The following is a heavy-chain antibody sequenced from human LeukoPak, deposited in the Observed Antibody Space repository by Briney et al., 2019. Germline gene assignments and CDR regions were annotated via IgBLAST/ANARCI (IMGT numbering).Heavy chain of an antibody. CDR1: GLTFSNAW. CDR2: VSFDGNYK. D-gene: IGHD2-21*01. J-gene: IGHJ4*02. CDR3: AAEYCDGGTCYTGHSGHEF. Sequence: PGGSLRLSCAASGLTFSNAWMSWVRQAPGKGLEWLAVVSFDGNYKFYADSVEGRFTISRDTFRKTVDLQMNSLRPEDTAVYYCAAEYCDGGTCYTGHSGHEFWGQGTLVSVSS. V-gene: IGHV3-30-3*01.